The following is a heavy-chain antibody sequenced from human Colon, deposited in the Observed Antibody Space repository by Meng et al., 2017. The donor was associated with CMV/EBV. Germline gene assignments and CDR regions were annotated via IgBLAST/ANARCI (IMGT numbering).Heavy chain of an antibody. Sequence: GSLRLSCTVSNGSITNSYCSWIRQAPGKGLEWIGHMYYGGSTKYNPSLESRLSMSVDTSKNQFSLKLSSVTAADTAVYYCARVWYYGMDVWGQGTTVTVSS. D-gene: IGHD3-16*01. J-gene: IGHJ6*02. V-gene: IGHV4-59*01. CDR2: MYYGGST. CDR1: NGSITNSY. CDR3: ARVWYYGMDV.